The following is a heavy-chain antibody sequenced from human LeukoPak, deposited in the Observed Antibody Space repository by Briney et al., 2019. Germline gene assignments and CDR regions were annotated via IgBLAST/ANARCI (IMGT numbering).Heavy chain of an antibody. V-gene: IGHV1-18*01. Sequence: GASVKVSCKASGYTFTSYGISWVRQAPGQGLEWMGWISAYNGNTNYAQKLQGRVTMTTDTSTSTAYMELRSLRSDDTAVYYCARDGAGGFEMATTPFDYWGQGTLVTVSS. CDR1: GYTFTSYG. CDR2: ISAYNGNT. D-gene: IGHD1-1*01. J-gene: IGHJ4*02. CDR3: ARDGAGGFEMATTPFDY.